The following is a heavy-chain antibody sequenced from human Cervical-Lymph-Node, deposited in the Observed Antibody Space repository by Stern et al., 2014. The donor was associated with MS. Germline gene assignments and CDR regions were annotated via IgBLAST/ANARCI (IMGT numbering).Heavy chain of an antibody. V-gene: IGHV3-30*18. CDR3: AKGGGLDHWGYYGMDV. J-gene: IGHJ6*02. CDR2: ISYDGSDK. Sequence: QLLQSGGGVVQPGRSLRLSCAASEFTFSSSGMHWVRQAPGQGLEGVAVISYDGSDKYYADSVKGRFTISRDNSKNTLYLQLNSLRAEDTAVYYCAKGGGLDHWGYYGMDVWGQGTTVTVSS. D-gene: IGHD2-15*01. CDR1: EFTFSSSG.